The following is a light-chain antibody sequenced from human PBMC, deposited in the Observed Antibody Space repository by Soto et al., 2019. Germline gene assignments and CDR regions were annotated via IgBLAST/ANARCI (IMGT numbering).Light chain of an antibody. V-gene: IGKV3D-20*02. CDR3: QQRVNRVT. J-gene: IGKJ4*01. Sequence: EIVLTQSPGTLSLSPGQRATLSCRASQNIRSNYVAWYQQKPGQAPRLLIFGSSSTATGIPDRFSASGSGTDFSLTISRLEPEDFAVYYCQQRVNRVTFGGGTKVEI. CDR1: QNIRSNY. CDR2: GSS.